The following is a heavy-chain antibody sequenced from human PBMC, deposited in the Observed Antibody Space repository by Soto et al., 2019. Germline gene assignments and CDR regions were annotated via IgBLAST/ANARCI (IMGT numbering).Heavy chain of an antibody. CDR2: ITSDGSST. V-gene: IGHV3-74*01. CDR3: ARDLRYCSGGTCYLFYYGMDV. D-gene: IGHD2-15*01. J-gene: IGHJ6*02. Sequence: EVQLVESGGGLIQPGTSLRLSCAASGFTFSNFWMHWVRQAPGKGLVWVARITSDGSSTSYADSVKGRFTISRDNAKNTLYVQMNSLTAEDTDVYYCARDLRYCSGGTCYLFYYGMDVWGPGTTVTVSS. CDR1: GFTFSNFW.